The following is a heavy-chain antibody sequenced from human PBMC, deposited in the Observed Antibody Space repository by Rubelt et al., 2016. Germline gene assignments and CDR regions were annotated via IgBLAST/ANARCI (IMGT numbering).Heavy chain of an antibody. V-gene: IGHV2-70*15. J-gene: IGHJ4*02. CDR1: GFSLSTSGMC. D-gene: IGHD6-19*01. CDR2: IDWDDDK. CDR3: ARIRVYSSGWYQDPPDY. Sequence: QVTLRESGPALVKPTQTLTLTCTFSGFSLSTSGMCVSWIRQPPGKALEWLARIDWDDDKYYSTSLKTRLTISKDTSKNQVVLTMTNMDPVDTATYYCARIRVYSSGWYQDPPDYWGQGTLVTVSS.